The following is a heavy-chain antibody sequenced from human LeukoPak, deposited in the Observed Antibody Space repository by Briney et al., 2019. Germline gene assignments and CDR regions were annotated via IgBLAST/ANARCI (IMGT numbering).Heavy chain of an antibody. CDR1: GGSISSGSYY. CDR2: IYTSGST. V-gene: IGHV4-61*02. Sequence: PSETLSLTCTVSGGSISSGSYYWSWIRQPAGKGLEWIGRIYTSGSTNYNPSLKSRVTISVDTSKNQFSLKLSSVTAVDTAVYYCARDLYYYDSSVGYWGQGTLVTVSS. J-gene: IGHJ4*02. D-gene: IGHD3-22*01. CDR3: ARDLYYYDSSVGY.